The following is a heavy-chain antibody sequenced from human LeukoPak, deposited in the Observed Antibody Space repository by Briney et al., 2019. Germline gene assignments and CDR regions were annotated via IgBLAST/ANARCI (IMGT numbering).Heavy chain of an antibody. CDR1: GGTFSSYA. CDR2: ISGSGGST. J-gene: IGHJ4*02. V-gene: IGHV3-23*01. Sequence: SCKASGGTFSSYAMSWVRQAPGKGLEWVSAISGSGGSTYYADSAKGRFTISRDNSKNTLYLQMNSLRAEDTAVYYCAKDRGVTTYFDYWGQGTLVTVSS. D-gene: IGHD4-17*01. CDR3: AKDRGVTTYFDY.